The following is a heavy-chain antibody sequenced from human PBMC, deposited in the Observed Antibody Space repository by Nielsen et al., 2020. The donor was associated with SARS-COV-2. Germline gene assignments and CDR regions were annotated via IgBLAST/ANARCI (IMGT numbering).Heavy chain of an antibody. Sequence: WVRQAPGQGLEWMGIINPSGGSTNYAQKFQGRVTMTTDTSTSTAYMELRSLRSDDTAVYYCARILGYTMVRGEYGAHYYYYYGMDVWGQGTTVTVSS. V-gene: IGHV1-46*01. CDR2: INPSGGST. D-gene: IGHD3-10*01. J-gene: IGHJ6*02. CDR3: ARILGYTMVRGEYGAHYYYYYGMDV.